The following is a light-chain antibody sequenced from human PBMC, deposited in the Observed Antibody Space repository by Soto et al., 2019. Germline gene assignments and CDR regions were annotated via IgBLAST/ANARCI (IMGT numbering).Light chain of an antibody. CDR3: QQYGSSPPAT. CDR2: GAS. V-gene: IGKV3-20*01. CDR1: QSLRSSS. J-gene: IGKJ4*01. Sequence: EIVLTQSPGTLSMSPGERTTLSCRASQSLRSSSLAWYQHQPGQAPRLLIYGASSRATGIPDRFSGSGSGTRFTLTISRLEPEDSAVYYCQQYGSSPPATFGGGTKVEIK.